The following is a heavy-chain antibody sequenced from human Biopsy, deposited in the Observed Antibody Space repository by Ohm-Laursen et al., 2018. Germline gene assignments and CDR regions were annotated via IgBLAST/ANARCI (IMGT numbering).Heavy chain of an antibody. CDR2: INSNGRST. D-gene: IGHD2-8*02. Sequence: SLRLSCSASGFSFSIYSMNWVRQAPGKGLEWVSRINSNGRSTAYADSVKGRFTISRDNAKNTLYLQLNSLRAEDTALYYCASYDEAGGYFAYWGQRALVTVSS. V-gene: IGHV3-74*03. CDR1: GFSFSIYS. CDR3: ASYDEAGGYFAY. J-gene: IGHJ4*02.